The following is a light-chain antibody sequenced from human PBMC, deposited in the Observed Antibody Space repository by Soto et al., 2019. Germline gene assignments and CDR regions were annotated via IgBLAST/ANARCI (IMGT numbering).Light chain of an antibody. V-gene: IGLV2-11*01. J-gene: IGLJ3*02. CDR3: SSYAGSYTWV. CDR1: SNDVGGYSY. Sequence: QSVLTQPRSVSGSPGQSVTISCTGTSNDVGGYSYVSWYQQDPGKAPKLMIYNVSKRPSGVPDRFSGSKSGNTASLTISGLQAEDEADYYCSSYAGSYTWVFCGGTKLTVL. CDR2: NVS.